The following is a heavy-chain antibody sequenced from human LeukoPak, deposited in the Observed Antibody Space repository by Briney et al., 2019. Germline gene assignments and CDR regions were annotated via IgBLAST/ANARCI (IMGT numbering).Heavy chain of an antibody. CDR1: GFTFSSYS. J-gene: IGHJ4*02. CDR2: ISSSSSYI. D-gene: IGHD6-13*01. Sequence: PGGSLRLSCAASGFTFSSYSMNWVRQAPGKGMEWVSSISSSSSYIYYADSVKGRFIISRDNAKNSLYLQMNSLRAEDTAVYYCARDDRQQPDYWGQGTLVTVSS. V-gene: IGHV3-21*01. CDR3: ARDDRQQPDY.